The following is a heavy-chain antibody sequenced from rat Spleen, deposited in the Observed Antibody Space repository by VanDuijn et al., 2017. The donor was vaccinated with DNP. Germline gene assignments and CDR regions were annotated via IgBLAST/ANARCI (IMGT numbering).Heavy chain of an antibody. Sequence: EVKLVESGGGLVQPGRSLELSCTASGFNFNDYWMGWVRQAPGKGLEWIGQITKDSSSINYPPSLKDKFTIFRDNAQDTLYLQMSKLGSEDTATYYCARGPNYGDFLDFFDYWGQGVMVSVSS. V-gene: IGHV4-2*01. J-gene: IGHJ2*01. CDR2: ITKDSSSI. D-gene: IGHD1-11*01. CDR3: ARGPNYGDFLDFFDY. CDR1: GFNFNDYW.